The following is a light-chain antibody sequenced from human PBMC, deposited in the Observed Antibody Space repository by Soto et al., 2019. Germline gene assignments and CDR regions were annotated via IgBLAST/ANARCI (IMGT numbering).Light chain of an antibody. J-gene: IGKJ3*01. V-gene: IGKV3-11*01. CDR2: DAS. CDR3: QQRSNI. Sequence: EIVLPQSPATLSLSPGDTATLSCRASETTSGYLAWYQQKPGQAPRLLIYDASNRATGIPARFSGRGSGTDFTLTISSLEPEDFAVYYCQQRSNIFGPGTKVDIK. CDR1: ETTSGY.